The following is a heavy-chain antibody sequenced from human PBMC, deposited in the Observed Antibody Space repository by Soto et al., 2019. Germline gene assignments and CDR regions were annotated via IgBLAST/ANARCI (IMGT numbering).Heavy chain of an antibody. CDR1: GYTFSTSG. D-gene: IGHD2-15*01. CDR2: ISTYNGDT. J-gene: IGHJ6*02. CDR3: ARAGAAPYYYYGLDV. Sequence: ASVKVSCKASGYTFSTSGMSWLRQAPGQGLEWMGWISTYNGDTNDAPKFQDRVTMTSDTSTSTVYMELRSLRSDDTAVYYCARAGAAPYYYYGLDVWGQGTRVTVSS. V-gene: IGHV1-18*01.